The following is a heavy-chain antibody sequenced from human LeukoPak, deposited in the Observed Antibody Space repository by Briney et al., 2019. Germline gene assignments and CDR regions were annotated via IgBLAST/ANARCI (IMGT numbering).Heavy chain of an antibody. CDR1: GITFSSYG. D-gene: IGHD5-12*01. CDR3: AKGGGYEAQYYYYYLDV. J-gene: IGHJ6*03. CDR2: ISGTGENT. Sequence: PGGTLRLSCAASGITFSSYGMSWVRQAPGKGLEWVSGISGTGENTYSADSVKGRFTISRDNSKNTLYLQLKSLRAEDTAVYYCAKGGGYEAQYYYYYLDVWGKGTTVTISS. V-gene: IGHV3-23*01.